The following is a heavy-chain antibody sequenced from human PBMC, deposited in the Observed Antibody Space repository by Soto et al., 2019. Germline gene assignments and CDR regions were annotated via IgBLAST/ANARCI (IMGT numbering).Heavy chain of an antibody. D-gene: IGHD6-13*01. CDR3: ARESSGIAAPGSYYYYYGMDV. V-gene: IGHV1-69*01. J-gene: IGHJ6*02. CDR1: GGGTFNSFA. Sequence: QAQLVQSGAEVKKPGSSVKVSCKASGGGTFNSFAISWLRQAPGQGLEWMGGIIPIFGTPNYAQKFQGRVTITADESTRTAYMELSGLTSEDTAVYYCARESSGIAAPGSYYYYYGMDVWGQGTTVTVSS. CDR2: IIPIFGTP.